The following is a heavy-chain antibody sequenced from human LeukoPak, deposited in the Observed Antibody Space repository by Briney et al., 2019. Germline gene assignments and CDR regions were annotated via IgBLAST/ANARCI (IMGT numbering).Heavy chain of an antibody. V-gene: IGHV1-2*02. Sequence: ASVKVSCKASGYTFTGYYMHWVRQAPGQGLEWMGWINPNSGGTNYAQKFQGRVTMTRDTSISTAYMELSRLRSDDTAVYYCARFPHYYDSSGYNHYYYYGMDVWGQGTTVTVSS. D-gene: IGHD3-22*01. CDR3: ARFPHYYDSSGYNHYYYYGMDV. CDR2: INPNSGGT. J-gene: IGHJ6*02. CDR1: GYTFTGYY.